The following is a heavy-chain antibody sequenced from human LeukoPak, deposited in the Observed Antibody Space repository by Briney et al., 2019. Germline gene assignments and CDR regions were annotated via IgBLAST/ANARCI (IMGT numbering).Heavy chain of an antibody. J-gene: IGHJ6*02. D-gene: IGHD2-2*01. CDR2: ISSSSSYM. CDR3: AREGPSHYYYYGMDV. Sequence: PGGSLRLSCAASGFTFSIYSMNWVRQAPGKGLEWVSSISSSSSYMYYADSVKGRFTISRDNAKNSLYPQMNSLRAEDTAVYYCAREGPSHYYYYGMDVWGQGTTVTVSS. CDR1: GFTFSIYS. V-gene: IGHV3-21*01.